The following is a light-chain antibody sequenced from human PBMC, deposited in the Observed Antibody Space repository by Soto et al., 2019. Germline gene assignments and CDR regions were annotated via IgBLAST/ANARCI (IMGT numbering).Light chain of an antibody. Sequence: EIVLTQSPGTLSLSPGERATLSCRASQSVSSSYLAWYQHKPGQAPRLLIYGASSRATGIPDRFSGSGSGTDFTLTISRLEPADCAVYYCQQSGSSPHTFGQGNKLEIK. CDR1: QSVSSSY. CDR3: QQSGSSPHT. CDR2: GAS. J-gene: IGKJ2*01. V-gene: IGKV3-20*01.